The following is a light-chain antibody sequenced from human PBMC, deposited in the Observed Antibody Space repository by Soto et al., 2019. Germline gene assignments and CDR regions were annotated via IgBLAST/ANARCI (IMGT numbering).Light chain of an antibody. CDR3: QQYNDWPRT. J-gene: IGKJ1*01. V-gene: IGKV3-15*01. CDR1: QSVSSN. Sequence: EIVITQSPATLSVSPGERATLSCRASQSVSSNLAGYQQKPGHAPRLLIYAASTRATGVPARFSGSGSGTEFTLTINSLQSEDFAVYYCQQYNDWPRTFGQGTTLHIK. CDR2: AAS.